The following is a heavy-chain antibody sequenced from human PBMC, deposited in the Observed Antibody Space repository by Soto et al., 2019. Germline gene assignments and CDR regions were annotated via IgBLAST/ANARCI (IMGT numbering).Heavy chain of an antibody. J-gene: IGHJ5*02. CDR3: ASLHSSSWIRWFDP. D-gene: IGHD6-13*01. Sequence: GGSLRLSCAASGFTFSSYAMSWVRQAPGKGLEWVSAISGSGGSTYYADSVKGRFTISRDNSKNTLYLQMNSLRAEDTAVYYSASLHSSSWIRWFDPGAREPWSPSPQ. CDR2: ISGSGGST. CDR1: GFTFSSYA. V-gene: IGHV3-23*01.